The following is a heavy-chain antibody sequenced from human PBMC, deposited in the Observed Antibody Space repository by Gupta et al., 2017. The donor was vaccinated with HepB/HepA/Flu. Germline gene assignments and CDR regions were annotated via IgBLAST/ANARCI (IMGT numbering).Heavy chain of an antibody. CDR3: ARGWRVPDAFDI. D-gene: IGHD5-24*01. J-gene: IGHJ3*02. CDR2: IWYDGSNK. CDR1: GFTFSSYG. Sequence: QVQLVESGGGVVQPGRSLRLSCAASGFTFSSYGMHWVRQAPGKGLEWVAVIWYDGSNKYYADSVKGRFTISRDNSKNTLYLQMNSLRAEDTAVYYCARGWRVPDAFDIWGQGTMVTVSS. V-gene: IGHV3-33*01.